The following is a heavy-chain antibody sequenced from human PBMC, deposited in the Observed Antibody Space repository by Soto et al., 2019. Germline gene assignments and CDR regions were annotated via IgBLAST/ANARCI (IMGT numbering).Heavy chain of an antibody. CDR1: GFTVSSNY. CDR2: IYSGGST. CDR3: AREDCSSTSCWAHYYYMDV. Sequence: EVQLVESGGGLVQPGGSLRLSCAASGFTVSSNYMSWVRQAPGKGLEWVSVIYSGGSTYYADSVKGRFTISRDNSKNTLNLQMNSLRAEDTAVYYCAREDCSSTSCWAHYYYMDVWGKGTTVTVSS. V-gene: IGHV3-66*01. D-gene: IGHD2-2*01. J-gene: IGHJ6*03.